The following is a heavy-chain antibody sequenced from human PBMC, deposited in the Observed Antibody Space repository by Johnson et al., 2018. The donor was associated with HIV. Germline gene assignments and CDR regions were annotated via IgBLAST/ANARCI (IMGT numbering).Heavy chain of an antibody. J-gene: IGHJ3*02. CDR3: AREGTVSYGGAFDI. V-gene: IGHV3-9*01. CDR1: GFTFDDYA. CDR2: ISWNSGSI. Sequence: QLVESGGGLVQPGRSLRLSCAASGFTFDDYAMHWVRQAPGKGLEWVSGISWNSGSIGYADSVKGRFTISRDNSKNTLYLQMNTLRAEDTAVYYCAREGTVSYGGAFDIWGQGTMVTVSS. D-gene: IGHD4-17*01.